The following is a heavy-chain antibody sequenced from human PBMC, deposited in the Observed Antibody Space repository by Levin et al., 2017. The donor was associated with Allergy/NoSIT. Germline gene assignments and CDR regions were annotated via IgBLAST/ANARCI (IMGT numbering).Heavy chain of an antibody. CDR2: ISYDGSRT. D-gene: IGHD2-15*01. Sequence: LSLTCVASGFIFSSYAMNWVRQAPGKGLEWVAVISYDGSRTYYADSVKDRFTISRDDSKNTLYLQMNSLRPEDTAIYYCARVMVAAALLFQADYWGQGNLVTVSS. CDR1: GFIFSSYA. J-gene: IGHJ4*02. CDR3: ARVMVAAALLFQADY. V-gene: IGHV3-30-3*01.